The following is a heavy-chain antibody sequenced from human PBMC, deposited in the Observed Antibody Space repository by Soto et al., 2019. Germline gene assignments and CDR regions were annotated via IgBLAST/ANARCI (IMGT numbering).Heavy chain of an antibody. V-gene: IGHV4-59*01. CDR1: GGSISSYY. J-gene: IGHJ4*02. Sequence: PSETLSLTCTVSGGSISSYYWSWIRQPPGKGLEWIGYIYYSGSTNYNPSLKSRVTISVDTSKNQFSLKLTSATAADTAVYYCARDQLAGGLSYFHYWGQGSLVTVSS. CDR2: IYYSGST. CDR3: ARDQLAGGLSYFHY. D-gene: IGHD2-2*01.